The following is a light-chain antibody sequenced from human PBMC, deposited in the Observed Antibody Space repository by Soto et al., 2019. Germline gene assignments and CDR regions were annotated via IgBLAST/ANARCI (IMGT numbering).Light chain of an antibody. CDR2: EGT. J-gene: IGLJ1*01. CDR1: TTDVGSYNL. CDR3: CSYAGSVTYV. Sequence: QSALTQPASVSGSPGQSLTISCTGTTTDVGSYNLVSWYQHHPGKAPKLIIYEGTKRPSGVSYRFSGSKSGTSASLTISGLQAEDEADYFCCSYAGSVTYVFGTGTKLTVL. V-gene: IGLV2-23*01.